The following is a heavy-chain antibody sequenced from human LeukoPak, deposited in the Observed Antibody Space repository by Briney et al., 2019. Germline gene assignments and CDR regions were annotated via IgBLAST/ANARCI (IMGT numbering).Heavy chain of an antibody. CDR1: GGSFSGYY. D-gene: IGHD2-2*01. V-gene: IGHV4-34*01. Sequence: SETLSLTCAVYGGSFSGYYWSWIRQPPGKGLEWIGEINHSGSTNYNPSLKSRVTISVDTSKNQFSLKLSSVTAADTAVYCCAKKFIVVVPAATYNWFDPWGQGTLVTVSS. J-gene: IGHJ5*02. CDR2: INHSGST. CDR3: AKKFIVVVPAATYNWFDP.